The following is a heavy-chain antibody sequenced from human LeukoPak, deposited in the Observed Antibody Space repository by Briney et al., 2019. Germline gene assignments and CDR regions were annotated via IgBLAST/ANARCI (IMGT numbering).Heavy chain of an antibody. CDR1: GFTFSDYY. Sequence: GGSLRLSCAASGFTFSDYYMSWIRQAPGKGLEWVSYISSSGSTIYYADSVKGRLSISRDNAKNSLYLQMNSLRAEDTSVYYCAGIKYSSSCFDYWGQGTLVTVSS. V-gene: IGHV3-11*04. J-gene: IGHJ4*02. CDR3: AGIKYSSSCFDY. CDR2: ISSSGSTI. D-gene: IGHD6-13*01.